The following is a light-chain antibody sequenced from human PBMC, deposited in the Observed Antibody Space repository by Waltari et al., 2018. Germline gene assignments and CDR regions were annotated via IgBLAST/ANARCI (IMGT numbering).Light chain of an antibody. CDR1: SSNIVCNP. J-gene: IGLJ2*01. CDR2: SNN. Sequence: QSVLTQPPSASVTPGQRVTISCSGSSSNIVCNPENWYQQLPRTAPKHLIYSNNQRPSGVPDRFSGSKSGTSASLAITGLQSEDEADYYCAAWDDSLNGVVFGGGTKLTVL. V-gene: IGLV1-44*01. CDR3: AAWDDSLNGVV.